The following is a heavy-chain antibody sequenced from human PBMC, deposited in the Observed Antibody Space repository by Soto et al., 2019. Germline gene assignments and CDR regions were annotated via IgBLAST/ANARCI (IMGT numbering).Heavy chain of an antibody. D-gene: IGHD4-4*01. J-gene: IGHJ4*02. CDR2: IEHSGST. CDR3: ARPGTTVTTFDH. V-gene: IGHV4-4*02. CDR1: GGCISSSNW. Sequence: SSETRSRTCAVGGGCISSSNWRSWVRQPPGKWLGWIGEIEHSGSTNCTPSLKRRGAISVDKSRNQFSLKLSSVTIADTAVEDCARPGTTVTTFDHCGQGTLVTASS.